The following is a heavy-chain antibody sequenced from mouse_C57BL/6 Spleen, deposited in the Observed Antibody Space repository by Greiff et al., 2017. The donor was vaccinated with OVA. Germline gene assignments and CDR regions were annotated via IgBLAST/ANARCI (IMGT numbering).Heavy chain of an antibody. Sequence: QVQLQQSGPGLVQPSQSLSITCTVSGFSLTSYGVHWVRQSPGKGLEWLGVIWSGGSTDYNAAFISRLSISKDNSKSQVFFKMNSLQADDTAIYYCARGCRYGNYYAMDYWGQGTSVTVSS. CDR1: GFSLTSYG. D-gene: IGHD2-10*02. CDR2: IWSGGST. CDR3: ARGCRYGNYYAMDY. J-gene: IGHJ4*01. V-gene: IGHV2-2*01.